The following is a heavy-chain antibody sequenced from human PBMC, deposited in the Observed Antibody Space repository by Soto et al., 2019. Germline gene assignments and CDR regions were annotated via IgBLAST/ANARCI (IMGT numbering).Heavy chain of an antibody. CDR1: GFTFDDYT. CDR3: AKDSQGGYSGYGTFDY. D-gene: IGHD5-12*01. V-gene: IGHV3-43*01. J-gene: IGHJ4*02. CDR2: ISWDGGST. Sequence: PGGSLRLSCAASGFTFDDYTMHWVRQAPGKGLEWVSLISWDGGSTYYADSVKGRFTISRDNSKNSLYLQMNSLRTEDTALYYCAKDSQGGYSGYGTFDYWGQGTLVTVSS.